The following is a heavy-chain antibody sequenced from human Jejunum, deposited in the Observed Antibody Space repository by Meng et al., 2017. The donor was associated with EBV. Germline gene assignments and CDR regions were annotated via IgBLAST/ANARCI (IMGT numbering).Heavy chain of an antibody. Sequence: EVQWIPSGAEVKKPVATVKISCKVSGYIFSDYYIHWVRQAPGEGLEWMGLVDPQDDETLYAEKFQGRVTITADTSPDTAYMELSSLRSEDTAIYYCALVLRARFNYFDPWGQGTLVTVAS. J-gene: IGHJ5*02. CDR2: VDPQDDET. CDR1: GYIFSDYY. D-gene: IGHD4/OR15-4a*01. CDR3: ALVLRARFNYFDP. V-gene: IGHV1-69-2*01.